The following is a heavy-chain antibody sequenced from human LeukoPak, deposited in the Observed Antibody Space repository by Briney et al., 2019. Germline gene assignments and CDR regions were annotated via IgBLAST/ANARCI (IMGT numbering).Heavy chain of an antibody. CDR3: ARDRGSSPYHWFDP. CDR2: IYYSGST. D-gene: IGHD1-26*01. Sequence: PSETLSLTCTVSGGSISSYYWSWIRQPPGKGLEWIGYIYYSGSTNYNPSLKSRVTISVDTSKNQFSLKLSSVTAADTAVYYCARDRGSSPYHWFDPWGQGTLVTVSS. CDR1: GGSISSYY. J-gene: IGHJ5*02. V-gene: IGHV4-59*01.